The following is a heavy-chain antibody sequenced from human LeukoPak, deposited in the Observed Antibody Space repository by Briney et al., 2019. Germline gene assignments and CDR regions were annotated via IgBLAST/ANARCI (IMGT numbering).Heavy chain of an antibody. CDR3: ASSAYSGYLDY. CDR1: GGTFSSYG. V-gene: IGHV1-18*01. CDR2: ISAYNGNT. Sequence: GASVKVSCKASGGTFSSYGISWVRQAPGQGLEWMGWISAYNGNTNYAQKLQGRVTMTTDTSTSTAYMELRSLRSDDTAVYYCASSAYSGYLDYWGQGTLVTVSS. D-gene: IGHD5-12*01. J-gene: IGHJ4*02.